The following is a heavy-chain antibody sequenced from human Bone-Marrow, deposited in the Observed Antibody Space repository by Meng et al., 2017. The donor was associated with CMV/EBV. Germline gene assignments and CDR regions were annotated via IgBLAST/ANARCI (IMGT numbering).Heavy chain of an antibody. CDR1: GYTFTSYG. D-gene: IGHD4-23*01. Sequence: ASVKVSCKASGYTFTSYGISWVRQAPGQGLEWMGWISAYNGNTNYAQKLQGRVTMTTDTSTSTAYMELRSLRSDDTAVYYCAKGSVVTTLGDYYYYYGMDVWGQGTTVTVSS. J-gene: IGHJ6*02. CDR2: ISAYNGNT. CDR3: AKGSVVTTLGDYYYYYGMDV. V-gene: IGHV1-18*01.